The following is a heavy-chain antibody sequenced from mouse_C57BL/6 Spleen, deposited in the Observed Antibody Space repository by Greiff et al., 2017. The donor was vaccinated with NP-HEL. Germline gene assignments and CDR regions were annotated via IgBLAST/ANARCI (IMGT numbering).Heavy chain of an antibody. CDR1: GFTFSSYA. CDR2: ISDGGSYT. D-gene: IGHD2-4*01. Sequence: DVMLVESGGGLVKPGGSLKLSCAASGFTFSSYAMSWVRQTPEKRLEWVATISDGGSYTYYPDNVKGRFTISRDNAKNNLYLQMSHLKSEDTAMYYCARQDDYDEGWTYWGQGTLVTVSA. J-gene: IGHJ3*01. V-gene: IGHV5-4*03. CDR3: ARQDDYDEGWTY.